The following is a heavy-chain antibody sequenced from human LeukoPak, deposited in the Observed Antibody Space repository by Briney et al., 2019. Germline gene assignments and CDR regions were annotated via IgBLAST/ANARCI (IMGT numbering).Heavy chain of an antibody. Sequence: GASVKLSCKASGYAFTDYYIHWVRQAPGQGLEWMGWINPYTGGTNYAQKLQGRITMPRDSSINTAYMKLSSLTSDDTAVHYCGRERGVQLERKLDHWGQGTLVTVSS. V-gene: IGHV1-2*02. J-gene: IGHJ4*02. CDR3: GRERGVQLERKLDH. CDR2: INPYTGGT. CDR1: GYAFTDYY. D-gene: IGHD1-1*01.